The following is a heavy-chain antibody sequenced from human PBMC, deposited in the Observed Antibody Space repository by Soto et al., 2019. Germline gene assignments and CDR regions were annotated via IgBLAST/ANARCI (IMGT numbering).Heavy chain of an antibody. J-gene: IGHJ4*02. D-gene: IGHD1-26*01. CDR1: GVSVNIGDYY. CDR3: ARVTVAVRATTHYFDY. CDR2: LYYSANT. Sequence: SETLSPTCTVSGVSVNIGDYYWRWIRQPPGKGLEWIGYLYYSANTNYNPSLKSRVTISADTSKNQFFLKLRSGTAADSAVYYCARVTVAVRATTHYFDYWGQGTPVTVSS. V-gene: IGHV4-61*08.